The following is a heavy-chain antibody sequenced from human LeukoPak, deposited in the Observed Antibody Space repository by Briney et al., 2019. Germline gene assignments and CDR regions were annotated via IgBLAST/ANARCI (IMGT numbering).Heavy chain of an antibody. Sequence: GESLKISCKGSGNSFTSYWIGWVRQMPGKGLEWMGIVYSGDSDIRYSPSFQGQVTISADKSISTAYLQWSSLKASDTAMYYCARRGGYFEFDYWGQGTLVTVSS. V-gene: IGHV5-51*01. D-gene: IGHD5-12*01. CDR3: ARRGGYFEFDY. CDR2: VYSGDSDI. J-gene: IGHJ4*02. CDR1: GNSFTSYW.